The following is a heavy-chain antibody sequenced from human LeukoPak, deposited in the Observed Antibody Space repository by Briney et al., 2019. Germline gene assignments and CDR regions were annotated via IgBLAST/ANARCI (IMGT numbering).Heavy chain of an antibody. CDR1: GFTFSTSS. CDR3: ARDARSHCGTAACYGPYFDY. J-gene: IGHJ4*02. Sequence: PGGSLRLSCAASGFTFSTSSMNWVRQAPGKGLECISYIRGSSTTIYYADSVKGRFTISRDNAKNSVYLQMDSLRAEDTAVYFCARDARSHCGTAACYGPYFDYWGQGTQVTVSS. V-gene: IGHV3-48*01. D-gene: IGHD2-2*01. CDR2: IRGSSTTI.